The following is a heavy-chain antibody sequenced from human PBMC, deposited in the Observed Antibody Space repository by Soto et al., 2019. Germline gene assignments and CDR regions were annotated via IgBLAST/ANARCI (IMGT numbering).Heavy chain of an antibody. CDR3: AIAGGYDFWSGYQYYFDY. V-gene: IGHV1-69*13. CDR2: IIPIFGTA. Sequence: GASVKVSCKASGGTFSSYAISWVRQAPGQGLEWMGGIIPIFGTANYAQKFQGRVTITADESTSTAYMELGSLRSEDTAVYYCAIAGGYDFWSGYQYYFDYWGQGTLVTVSS. CDR1: GGTFSSYA. J-gene: IGHJ4*02. D-gene: IGHD3-3*01.